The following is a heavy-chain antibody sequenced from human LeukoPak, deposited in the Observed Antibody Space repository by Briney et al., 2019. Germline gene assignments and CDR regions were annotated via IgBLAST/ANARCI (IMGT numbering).Heavy chain of an antibody. D-gene: IGHD2-15*01. Sequence: ASVKVSCKASGYTFTRYDINWVRQAAGQGLEWMGWMNTKSGNTGHAQKSQGRVTITRDTSINTVYMELSSLRSEDTALYFCARVDGSPDYWGQGTLVTVSS. CDR3: ARVDGSPDY. CDR2: MNTKSGNT. CDR1: GYTFTRYD. J-gene: IGHJ4*02. V-gene: IGHV1-8*03.